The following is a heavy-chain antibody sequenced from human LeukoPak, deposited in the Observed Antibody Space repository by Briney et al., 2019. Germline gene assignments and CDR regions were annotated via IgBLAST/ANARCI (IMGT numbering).Heavy chain of an antibody. CDR1: GGSISSYY. V-gene: IGHV4-59*01. CDR3: ARAGVGELSPVYYYYGMDV. Sequence: SETLSLTCTVSGGSISSYYWSWIRQPPGKGLEWIGYIYYSGSTNYNPSLKSRVTISVDTSKNQFSLKLSSVTAADTAVYYCARAGVGELSPVYYYYGMDVWGQGTTVTVSS. D-gene: IGHD3-16*02. J-gene: IGHJ6*02. CDR2: IYYSGST.